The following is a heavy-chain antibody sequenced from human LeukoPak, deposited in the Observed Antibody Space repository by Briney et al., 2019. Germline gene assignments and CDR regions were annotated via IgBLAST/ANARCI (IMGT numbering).Heavy chain of an antibody. D-gene: IGHD6-13*01. CDR2: INPNSGGT. J-gene: IGHJ6*04. Sequence: ASVKVSCKASGYTFTGYYMHWVRQAPGQGLEWVGWINPNSGGTNYAQKFQGWVTMTRDTSISTAYMELSRLRSDDTAVYYCARGGSSWPRTYYYYYGMDVWGKGTTVTVSS. CDR1: GYTFTGYY. V-gene: IGHV1-2*04. CDR3: ARGGSSWPRTYYYYYGMDV.